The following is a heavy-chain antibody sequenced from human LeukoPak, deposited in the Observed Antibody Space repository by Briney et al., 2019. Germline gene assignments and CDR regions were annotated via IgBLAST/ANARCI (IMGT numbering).Heavy chain of an antibody. V-gene: IGHV4-59*08. CDR3: ARLVTSSSWSRAYFDY. Sequence: SETLSLTCTVSGGSISSYYRSWIRQPPGKGLEWIGYISYSGTTNYNPSLKSRVTISVDTSKNQFSLKLSSVTAADTAVYYCARLVTSSSWSRAYFDYWGQGTLVTVSS. CDR1: GGSISSYY. J-gene: IGHJ4*02. CDR2: ISYSGTT. D-gene: IGHD6-13*01.